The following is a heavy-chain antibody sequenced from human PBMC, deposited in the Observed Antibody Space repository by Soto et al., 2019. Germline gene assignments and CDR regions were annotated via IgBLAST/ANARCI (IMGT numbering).Heavy chain of an antibody. Sequence: QVQLQESGPGLVKPSETLSLTCTVSGGSIRNYYCSWIRQPPGKGLEWIAYIYYSGSTNYNPSLKSRVTISVDTSKNQFSLKLSSVTAADTAVYYCARYCSGGSCYLDPWGQGTLVTVSS. D-gene: IGHD2-15*01. V-gene: IGHV4-59*08. CDR3: ARYCSGGSCYLDP. CDR1: GGSIRNYY. J-gene: IGHJ5*02. CDR2: IYYSGST.